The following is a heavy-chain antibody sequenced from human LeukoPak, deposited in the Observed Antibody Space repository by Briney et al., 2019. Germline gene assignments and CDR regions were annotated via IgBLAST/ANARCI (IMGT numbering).Heavy chain of an antibody. CDR3: ARGSSSTRDAFDI. V-gene: IGHV1-2*02. J-gene: IGHJ3*02. CDR2: INPNSGGT. D-gene: IGHD2-2*01. CDR1: GYTFTGYY. Sequence: ASVKVSCKASGYTFTGYYMHWVRQAPGQGLEWMGWINPNSGGTNYAQKFQGRVTMTRDTSISTAYMEVSRLRSDDTAVYYCARGSSSTRDAFDIWGQGTMVTVSS.